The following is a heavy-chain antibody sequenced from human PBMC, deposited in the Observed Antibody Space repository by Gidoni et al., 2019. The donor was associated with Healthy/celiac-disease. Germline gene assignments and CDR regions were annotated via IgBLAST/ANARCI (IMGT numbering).Heavy chain of an antibody. J-gene: IGHJ3*02. V-gene: IGHV3-49*03. CDR1: GFTFGDYA. Sequence: EVQLVESGGGLVQPGRSLRLSCTVSGFTFGDYAMSWFRQGPGKGLEWVGFIRGKAYGGTTEYAASVKGRFTISRDDSKSIAYLQMNSLKSEDTAVYYCTRDPRPLHIVVVVVATPDAFDIWGQGTMVTVSS. D-gene: IGHD2-15*01. CDR3: TRDPRPLHIVVVVVATPDAFDI. CDR2: IRGKAYGGTT.